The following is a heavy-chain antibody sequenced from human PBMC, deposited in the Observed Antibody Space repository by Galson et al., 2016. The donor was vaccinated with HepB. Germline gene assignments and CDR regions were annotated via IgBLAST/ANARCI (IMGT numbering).Heavy chain of an antibody. CDR3: AHYLVHDFWSGPVWCLGY. CDR2: LYWDDDK. CDR1: GFSLTTGGVG. D-gene: IGHD3-3*01. V-gene: IGHV2-5*02. Sequence: PALVKPTQTLTLTCTFSGFSLTTGGVGVGWIRQPPGKALEWLALLYWDDDKRYSPSLKSRLTITKDTSKNQVVLTMTNMDPVDTGTYYCAHYLVHDFWSGPVWCLGYWGQGTLATVSS. J-gene: IGHJ4*02.